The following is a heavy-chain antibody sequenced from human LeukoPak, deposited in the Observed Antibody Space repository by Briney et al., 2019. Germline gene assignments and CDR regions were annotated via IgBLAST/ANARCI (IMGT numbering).Heavy chain of an antibody. Sequence: SVKVSCKASGGTFSSYAISWMRQAPGQGLEWMGRIIPIFGTANYAQKFQGRVTITTDESTSTAYMELSSLRSEDTAVYYCARVPLGGFGELLPNDYWGQGTLVTVSS. CDR1: GGTFSSYA. CDR3: ARVPLGGFGELLPNDY. J-gene: IGHJ4*02. V-gene: IGHV1-69*05. D-gene: IGHD3-10*01. CDR2: IIPIFGTA.